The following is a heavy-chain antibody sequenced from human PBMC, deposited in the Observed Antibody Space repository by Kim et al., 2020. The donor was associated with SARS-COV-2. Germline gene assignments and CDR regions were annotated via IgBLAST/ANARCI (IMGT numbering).Heavy chain of an antibody. CDR2: IKQDGSGK. CDR1: GFSFSDYW. D-gene: IGHD1-26*01. CDR3: ARKGWDGSFFDN. J-gene: IGHJ4*02. Sequence: GGSLRLSCAASGFSFSDYWMSWVRQAPGKGLEWVANIKQDGSGKYYVDSVKGRFLISRDNAMYSVYLEMNGLRVEDTATYFCARKGWDGSFFDNWGRGTLVTVSS. V-gene: IGHV3-7*03.